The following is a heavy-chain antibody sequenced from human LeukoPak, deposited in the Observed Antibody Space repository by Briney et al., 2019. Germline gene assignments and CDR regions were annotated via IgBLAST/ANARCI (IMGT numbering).Heavy chain of an antibody. J-gene: IGHJ4*02. D-gene: IGHD6-6*01. CDR3: ARGVGSSLLFDS. CDR2: IKQDGSEK. Sequence: PGGSLRLSCVASGFTFSSFWMTWVRQTPGKGLEWLANIKQDGSEKYYVDSAKGRFTISRDNAKNSLYLQVNSLRAEDTAVYYCARGVGSSLLFDSWGQGTLVTVSS. V-gene: IGHV3-7*01. CDR1: GFTFSSFW.